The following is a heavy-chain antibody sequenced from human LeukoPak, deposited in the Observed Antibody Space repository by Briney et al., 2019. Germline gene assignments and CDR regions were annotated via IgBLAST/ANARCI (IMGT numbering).Heavy chain of an antibody. V-gene: IGHV1-3*01. CDR2: ISAGNGNT. D-gene: IGHD1/OR15-1a*01. J-gene: IGHJ4*02. Sequence: EAAVTVSCSASGYTFTSYAIPWVRQAPGQGLEWMASISAGNGNTNYSQTLQGRVTFIRNTSEATSFLQMSSLRPEDAAVYYCARDSSRGNNNYWGQGTLVTVSS. CDR1: GYTFTSYA. CDR3: ARDSSRGNNNY.